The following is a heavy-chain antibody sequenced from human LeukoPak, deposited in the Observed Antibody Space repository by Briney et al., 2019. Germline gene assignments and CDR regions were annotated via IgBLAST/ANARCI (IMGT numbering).Heavy chain of an antibody. J-gene: IGHJ5*02. CDR2: ISAYNGNT. D-gene: IGHD1-26*01. Sequence: ASVKVSCKATGYTFTSYGISWGRQAPGQGLEWMGWISAYNGNTNYAQKLQGRVTMTTDTSTSTAYMELRSLRSDDTAVYYCARGSLGGSYNWFDPWGQGTLVTVSS. CDR3: ARGSLGGSYNWFDP. CDR1: GYTFTSYG. V-gene: IGHV1-18*01.